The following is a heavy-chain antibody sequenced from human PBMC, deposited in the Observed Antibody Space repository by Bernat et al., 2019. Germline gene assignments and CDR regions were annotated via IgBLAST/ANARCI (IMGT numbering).Heavy chain of an antibody. V-gene: IGHV4-39*01. CDR3: ARRQGCSGSSCYSLWFDP. J-gene: IGHJ5*02. Sequence: QLQLQESGPGLVKPSETLSLICTVSGASISTTGYYWGWIRQPPGKGLEWIGSIYYTGTTYYNPSLMSRVTMSVDTSSNQFSLKLSSVTAADTAVYYCARRQGCSGSSCYSLWFDPWGQGTLVTVSS. D-gene: IGHD2-15*01. CDR1: GASISTTGYY. CDR2: IYYTGTT.